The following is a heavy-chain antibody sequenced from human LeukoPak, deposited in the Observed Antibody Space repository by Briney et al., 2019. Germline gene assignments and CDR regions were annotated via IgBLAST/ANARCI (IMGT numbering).Heavy chain of an antibody. Sequence: PGGSLRLSCTASGFSFSDHYMTCMRQAPGKGLEWISYITSSGRSTDYADSVKGRFIISRDNAMNSLFLQMSSLRVDDTAVYYCTRDPDYGDPDWGQGTLVTVSS. CDR2: ITSSGRST. CDR1: GFSFSDHY. V-gene: IGHV3-11*01. CDR3: TRDPDYGDPD. J-gene: IGHJ4*02. D-gene: IGHD2-21*01.